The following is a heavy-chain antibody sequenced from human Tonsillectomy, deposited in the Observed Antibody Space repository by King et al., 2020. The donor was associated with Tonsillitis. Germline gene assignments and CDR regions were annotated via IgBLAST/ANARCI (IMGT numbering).Heavy chain of an antibody. J-gene: IGHJ4*02. CDR3: AKGGYSSSL. V-gene: IGHV3-30*18. Sequence: VQLVESGGGVVQPGRSLRLSCAASGFTFSSYGMHWVRQAPGEGLEWVAVISYDGSNKYYADSVKGRFTISRDNSKNTLYLQMNSLRAEDTAVYYCAKGGYSSSLWGQGTLVTVSS. CDR1: GFTFSSYG. CDR2: ISYDGSNK. D-gene: IGHD6-6*01.